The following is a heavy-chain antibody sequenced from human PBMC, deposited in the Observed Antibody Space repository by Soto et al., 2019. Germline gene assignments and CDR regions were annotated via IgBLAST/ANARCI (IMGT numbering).Heavy chain of an antibody. CDR3: ARDGYCNSVGCRYFYKY. CDR2: INAGNGNT. CDR1: GYTFTNYI. Sequence: GASVKVSCKASGYTFTNYIIHWVRQAPGQRLEWMGWINAGNGNTEYSHEFQDRATIFRDTSANTVCMELSSLRSEDTAMYYCARDGYCNSVGCRYFYKYWGQGTLVTVSS. J-gene: IGHJ4*02. V-gene: IGHV1-3*01. D-gene: IGHD2-15*01.